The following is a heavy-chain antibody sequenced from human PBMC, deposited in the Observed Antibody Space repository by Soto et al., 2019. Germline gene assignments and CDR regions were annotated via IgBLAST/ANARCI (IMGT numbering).Heavy chain of an antibody. Sequence: GXSLGLSCAASGFTLHTYTMNWVRQAPLKGRQRVSSTRSRSSKKHSANPVRGRSTISRDNARNSLYLKMSGVSFGDTAVFFGAREVAGGDIVDVWGQGTT. D-gene: IGHD2-21*02. CDR1: GFTLHTYT. V-gene: IGHV3-21*04. CDR2: TRSRSSKK. CDR3: AREVAGGDIVDV. J-gene: IGHJ6*01.